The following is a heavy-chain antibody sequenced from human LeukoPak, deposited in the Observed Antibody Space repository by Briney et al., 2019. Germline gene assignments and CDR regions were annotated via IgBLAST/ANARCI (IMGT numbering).Heavy chain of an antibody. CDR3: ATCFNGADDGFDF. CDR2: LRQGGSEK. J-gene: IGHJ3*01. Sequence: GGSLRLSCAASGFTFSTFWMSWVRQAPGKGLEFVTSLRQGGSEKYIVDSMKGRFTISGDIAKDSLYLEINGLRVEDTAVYYRATCFNGADDGFDFWGQGTMVTVSS. CDR1: GFTFSTFW. V-gene: IGHV3-7*01. D-gene: IGHD2-8*01.